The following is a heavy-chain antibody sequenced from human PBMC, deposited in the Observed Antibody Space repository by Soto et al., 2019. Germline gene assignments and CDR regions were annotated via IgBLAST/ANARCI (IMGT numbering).Heavy chain of an antibody. CDR3: VIAALDYYSADYIDY. CDR2: MNPNSGNT. Sequence: ASVKVSCKASGYTCTEDDSNWVRQATGQGLEWMGWMNPNSGNTGYAQKYQGRVTMTRDNSITTAYMELSSLRSEDTAVYFCVIAALDYYSADYIDYWGQGTLVNVYS. D-gene: IGHD2-21*01. CDR1: GYTCTEDD. V-gene: IGHV1-8*01. J-gene: IGHJ4*02.